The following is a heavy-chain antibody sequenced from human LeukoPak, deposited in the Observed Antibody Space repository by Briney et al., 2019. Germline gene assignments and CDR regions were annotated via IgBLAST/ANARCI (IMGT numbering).Heavy chain of an antibody. CDR3: ARTPNVLLWFGESYYFDY. CDR2: IIHIFGTA. CDR1: GGTFSSYA. J-gene: IGHJ4*02. V-gene: IGHV1-69*13. Sequence: SVKVSCKASGGTFSSYAISWVGQAPGQGLEWMGGIIHIFGTANYAQKFQGRVTSNADESTSTAYMELSSLRSEDTAVYYCARTPNVLLWFGESYYFDYWGQGTLVTVSS. D-gene: IGHD3-10*01.